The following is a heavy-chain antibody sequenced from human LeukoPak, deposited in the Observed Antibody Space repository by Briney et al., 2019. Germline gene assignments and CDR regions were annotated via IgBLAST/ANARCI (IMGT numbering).Heavy chain of an antibody. CDR2: SSSSSSYI. Sequence: GGSLRLSCAASGFTFSSYSMNWVRQAPGKGLEWVSSSSSSSSYIYYADSVKGRFTISRDNAKNSLYLQMNSLRAEDTAVYYCARDLMDNWNDVLDYWGQGTLVTVSS. CDR3: ARDLMDNWNDVLDY. J-gene: IGHJ4*02. D-gene: IGHD1-1*01. CDR1: GFTFSSYS. V-gene: IGHV3-21*01.